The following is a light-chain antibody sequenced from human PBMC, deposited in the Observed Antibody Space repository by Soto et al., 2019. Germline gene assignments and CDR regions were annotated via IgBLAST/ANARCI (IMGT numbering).Light chain of an antibody. CDR1: QSVSSY. CDR3: QQRSHWPYT. V-gene: IGKV3-11*01. J-gene: IGKJ3*01. Sequence: EIVLTQSPATLSLSPGERATLSCRASQSVSSYLAWYQQKPGQAPRLLIYDASNRATGIPARFSGSGSGTDFTLTISSLEPEDFAVYYRQQRSHWPYTSRPRTKVGI. CDR2: DAS.